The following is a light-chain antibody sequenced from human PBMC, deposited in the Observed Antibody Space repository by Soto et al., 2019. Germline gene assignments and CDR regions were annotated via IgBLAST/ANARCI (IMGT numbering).Light chain of an antibody. CDR2: KAS. J-gene: IGKJ1*01. V-gene: IGKV1-5*03. CDR1: PNIKAW. Sequence: DIQMTQTPSILSASVGDRVTTTCRASPNIKAWMAWYQQKPGKAPRLLIYKASILESGVPSRFSGSGYGTVFTLTISRPQPDDIATYYCQQYNSPWTFGQGTKVDIK. CDR3: QQYNSPWT.